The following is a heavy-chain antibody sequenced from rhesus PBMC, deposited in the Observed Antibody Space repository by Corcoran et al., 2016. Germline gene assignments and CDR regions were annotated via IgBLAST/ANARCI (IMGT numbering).Heavy chain of an antibody. J-gene: IGHJ6*01. Sequence: QVQLQQWGEGLVKPSETLSLTCAVYGGSFSGYYYWSWICQPPRTGLGCIGYIYGNSASTNYNPSLKNRVTISKDTSKNQFSLKLSSVTAADTAVYYCARSQDTGIYGLDSWGQGVVVTVSS. CDR3: ARSQDTGIYGLDS. V-gene: IGHV4-73*01. D-gene: IGHD5-24*01. CDR2: IYGNSAST. CDR1: GGSFSGYYY.